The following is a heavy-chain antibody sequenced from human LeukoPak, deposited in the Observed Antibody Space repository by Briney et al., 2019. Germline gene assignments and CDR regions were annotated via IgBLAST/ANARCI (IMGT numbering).Heavy chain of an antibody. CDR1: GFTFSSYS. Sequence: KSGGSLRLSCAASGFTFSSYSMNWVRQAPGKGLEWVSSISSSSSYIYYADSVKGRITISRDNAKNSLYLQMNSLRAEDTAVYYCARVGMATIDYWGQGTLVTVSS. J-gene: IGHJ4*02. D-gene: IGHD5-24*01. CDR2: ISSSSSYI. CDR3: ARVGMATIDY. V-gene: IGHV3-21*01.